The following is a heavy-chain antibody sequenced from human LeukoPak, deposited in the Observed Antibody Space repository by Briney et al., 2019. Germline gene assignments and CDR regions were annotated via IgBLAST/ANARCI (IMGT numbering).Heavy chain of an antibody. CDR1: GFTFSSYA. V-gene: IGHV3-30-3*01. CDR3: ATDPDSSGYYYPIFDY. J-gene: IGHJ4*02. D-gene: IGHD3-22*01. Sequence: GGSLRLSCAASGFTFSSYAMHWVRQAPGKGLVWVAIISYDGSNKYYADSVKGRFTISRDNSKNTLYLQINSLRAEDTAVYYCATDPDSSGYYYPIFDYWGQGTLVTVSS. CDR2: ISYDGSNK.